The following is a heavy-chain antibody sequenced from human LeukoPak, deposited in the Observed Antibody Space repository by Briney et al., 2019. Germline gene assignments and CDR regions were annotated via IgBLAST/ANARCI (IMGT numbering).Heavy chain of an antibody. V-gene: IGHV4-4*07. CDR1: GGSISSYY. CDR3: ARDLRDYGSGGNNWFDP. D-gene: IGHD3-10*01. CDR2: IYTSGST. Sequence: SETLSLTCTVSGGSISSYYWSWIRQPAGKGLEWIGRIYTSGSTNYNPSLKSRVTMSVDTSKNQFSLKLSSVTAADTAVYYCARDLRDYGSGGNNWFDPWGQGTLVTVSS. J-gene: IGHJ5*02.